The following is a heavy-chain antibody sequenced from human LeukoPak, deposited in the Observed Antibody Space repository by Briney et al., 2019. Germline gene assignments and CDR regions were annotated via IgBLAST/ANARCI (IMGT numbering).Heavy chain of an antibody. J-gene: IGHJ4*02. CDR2: INWNGAST. V-gene: IGHV3-20*04. Sequence: PGGSLRLSCAASGFSFSKHEMSWVRQVPGKGLEWVSGINWNGASTGYGDSVKGRFTISRDNAKNSLYLQMNSLRAEDTALYYCARVDRNGCYLHYWGQGILVTVSS. CDR3: ARVDRNGCYLHY. D-gene: IGHD5-24*01. CDR1: GFSFSKHE.